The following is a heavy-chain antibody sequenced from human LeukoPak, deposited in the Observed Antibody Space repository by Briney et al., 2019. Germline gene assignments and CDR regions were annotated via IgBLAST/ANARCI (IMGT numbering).Heavy chain of an antibody. J-gene: IGHJ6*04. D-gene: IGHD3-10*01. Sequence: PSETLSLTCAVYGGSFSGYYWSWSRQPPGKGLEWIGEINHSGSTNYNPSLKSRVTISVDTSKNQFSLKLSSVAAADTAVYYCARGDMVRGVIINYYYYGMDVWGKGTTVTVSS. CDR3: ARGDMVRGVIINYYYYGMDV. CDR2: INHSGST. CDR1: GGSFSGYY. V-gene: IGHV4-34*01.